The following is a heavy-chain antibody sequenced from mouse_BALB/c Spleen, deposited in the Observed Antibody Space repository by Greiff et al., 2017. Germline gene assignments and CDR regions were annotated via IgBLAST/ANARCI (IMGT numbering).Heavy chain of an antibody. Sequence: VHVKQSGAELVKPGASVKLSCTASGFNIKDTYMHWVKQRPEQGLEWIGRIDPANGNTKYDPKFQGKATITADTSSNTAYLQLSSLTSEDTAVYYCARNYRYDAYAMDYWGQGTSVTVSS. V-gene: IGHV14-3*02. J-gene: IGHJ4*01. CDR2: IDPANGNT. D-gene: IGHD2-14*01. CDR1: GFNIKDTY. CDR3: ARNYRYDAYAMDY.